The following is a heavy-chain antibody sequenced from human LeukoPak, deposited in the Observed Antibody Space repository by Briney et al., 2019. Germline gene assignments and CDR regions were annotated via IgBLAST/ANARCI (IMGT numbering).Heavy chain of an antibody. D-gene: IGHD6-19*01. CDR3: AKDPVAGTGY. Sequence: GGSLRPSCAASGFTFSSYGMHWVRQAPGKGLEWVAVISYDGSNKYYADSVKGRFTISRDNSKNTLYLQMNSLRAEDTAVYYCAKDPVAGTGYWGQGTLVTVSS. V-gene: IGHV3-30*18. J-gene: IGHJ4*02. CDR1: GFTFSSYG. CDR2: ISYDGSNK.